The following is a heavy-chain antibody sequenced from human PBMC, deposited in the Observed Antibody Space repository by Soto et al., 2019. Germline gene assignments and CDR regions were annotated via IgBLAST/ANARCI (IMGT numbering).Heavy chain of an antibody. CDR2: INHSGST. D-gene: IGHD1-7*01. CDR1: GGSFSGYY. Sequence: SETLSLTCAVYGGSFSGYYWSWIRQPPGKGLEWIGEINHSGSTNYNPSLKSRVTISVDTSKNQFSLKLSSVTAADTAVYYCARRIGANYRHNWFEPWGQGTLVTVSS. V-gene: IGHV4-34*01. CDR3: ARRIGANYRHNWFEP. J-gene: IGHJ5*02.